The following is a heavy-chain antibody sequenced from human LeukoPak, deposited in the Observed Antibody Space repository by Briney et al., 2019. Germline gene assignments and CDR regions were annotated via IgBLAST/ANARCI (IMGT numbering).Heavy chain of an antibody. CDR2: ISGSGGST. V-gene: IGHV3-23*01. CDR1: GFTFSSYA. CDR3: AKGARITMIVVVITPFDY. Sequence: GGSLRLSCAASGFTFSSYAMSWVRQAPGKGLEWVSAISGSGGSTYYADSVKGRFTISRDNSKNTLYLQMNGLRAEDTAVYYCAKGARITMIVVVITPFDYWGQGTLVTVSS. D-gene: IGHD3-22*01. J-gene: IGHJ4*02.